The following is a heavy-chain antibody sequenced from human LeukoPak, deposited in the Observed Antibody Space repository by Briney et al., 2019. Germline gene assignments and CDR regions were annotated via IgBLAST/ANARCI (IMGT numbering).Heavy chain of an antibody. CDR1: GFTFSSCS. D-gene: IGHD6-19*01. J-gene: IGHJ6*02. CDR3: ARYNDIAVAGMRSYYYYGMDV. CDR2: ISSSSSYI. V-gene: IGHV3-21*01. Sequence: GGSLRLSCAASGFTFSSCSMNWVRQAPGKGLEWVSSISSSSSYIYYADSVKGRFTISRDNAKNSLYLQMNSLRAEDTAVYYCARYNDIAVAGMRSYYYYGMDVWGQGTTVTVSS.